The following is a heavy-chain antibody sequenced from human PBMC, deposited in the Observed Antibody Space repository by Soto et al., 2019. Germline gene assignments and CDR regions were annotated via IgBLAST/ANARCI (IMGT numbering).Heavy chain of an antibody. CDR3: ARRSISSKDFDY. J-gene: IGHJ4*02. CDR1: GFTFSDHY. V-gene: IGHV3-72*01. D-gene: IGHD1-20*01. Sequence: GGSLRLSCAASGFTFSDHYMDWVRQAPGEGLEWLGRSASKTDSYTSEYAASVKGRFTISRDDSENSLYLQMNSLKTEDTAVYYWARRSISSKDFDYWGQGTLVTVSS. CDR2: SASKTDSYTS.